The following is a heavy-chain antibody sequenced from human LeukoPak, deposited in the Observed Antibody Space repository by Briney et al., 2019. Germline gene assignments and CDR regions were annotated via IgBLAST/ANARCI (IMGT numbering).Heavy chain of an antibody. D-gene: IGHD3-22*01. J-gene: IGHJ4*02. CDR2: ISGSGGST. CDR1: GFTFSSYA. V-gene: IGHV3-23*01. Sequence: PGGSLRLSCPASGFTFSSYAMSWVRQAPGKGLEWVSAISGSGGSTYYADSVKGRFTISRDNSKNTLYLQMNSLRAEDTAVYYCAKVRDSSGYYFPFDYWGQGTLVTVSS. CDR3: AKVRDSSGYYFPFDY.